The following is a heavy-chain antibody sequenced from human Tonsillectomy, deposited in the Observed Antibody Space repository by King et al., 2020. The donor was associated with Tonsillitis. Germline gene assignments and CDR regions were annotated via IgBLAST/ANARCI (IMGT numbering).Heavy chain of an antibody. CDR1: GGSISSSSYY. D-gene: IGHD3-22*01. V-gene: IGHV4-39*01. CDR3: ARHDDYYDSSGYYPCFDY. Sequence: QLQESGPGLVKPSETLSLTCTVSGGSISSSSYYWGWIRQPPGKGLEWIGSIYYSGTTYYNSSLKSRVTISVDTSKNQFSLKLSSVTAADTAVYYSARHDDYYDSSGYYPCFDYWGQGTLVTVSS. J-gene: IGHJ4*02. CDR2: IYYSGTT.